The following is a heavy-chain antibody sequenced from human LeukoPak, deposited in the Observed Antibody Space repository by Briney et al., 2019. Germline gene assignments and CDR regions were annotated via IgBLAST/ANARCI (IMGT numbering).Heavy chain of an antibody. Sequence: GGSLRLSCAASGFTFSNYWMSWVRQAPGKGLEWVANIKQDGSEKNYVDSVRGRFTVSRDNAKNSLYLQMNSLRAEDTAVYYCARDSRSSYGFLWGQGTLVTVSS. CDR3: ARDSRSSYGFL. CDR2: IKQDGSEK. V-gene: IGHV3-7*01. J-gene: IGHJ4*02. D-gene: IGHD5-18*01. CDR1: GFTFSNYW.